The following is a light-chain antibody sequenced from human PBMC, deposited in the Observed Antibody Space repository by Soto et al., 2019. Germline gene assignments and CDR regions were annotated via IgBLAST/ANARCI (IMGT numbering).Light chain of an antibody. CDR1: HTISSSY. CDR2: AIS. V-gene: IGKV3-20*01. J-gene: IGKJ1*01. Sequence: EIVMTQSPATLSVSPGERATLSCRASHTISSSYLAWYQQKPGQAPRLLIYAISDRATGVPDRFRGSGSGTDFTLTITRLEPEDFAVYVCQQYDSSPRTFGQGTKVDIK. CDR3: QQYDSSPRT.